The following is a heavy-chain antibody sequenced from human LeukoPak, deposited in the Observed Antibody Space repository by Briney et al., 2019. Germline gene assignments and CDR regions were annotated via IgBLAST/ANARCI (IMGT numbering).Heavy chain of an antibody. CDR2: IYYTGST. J-gene: IGHJ4*02. CDR3: Y. V-gene: IGHV4-59*01. CDR1: GGSISSY. D-gene: IGHD6-19*01. Sequence: SETLSLTCTVSGGSISSYWSWIRQPPGKGLEWIGCIYYTGSTNYNPSLKSRVTISVDTSKNQFSPKLSYCATGRAYSSVDYWGQGTLVTVSS.